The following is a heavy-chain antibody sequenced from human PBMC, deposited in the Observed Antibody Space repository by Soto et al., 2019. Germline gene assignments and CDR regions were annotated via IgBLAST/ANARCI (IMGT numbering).Heavy chain of an antibody. Sequence: SGPTLVKPTQTLTLTCTFSGFSLSTSGVGVGWIRQPPGKALEWLALIYWDDDKRYSPSLKSRLTITKDTSKNQVVLTMTNMDPVDTATYYCAHQIGYCSSTSCYLLSYFDYWGQGTLVTVSS. CDR3: AHQIGYCSSTSCYLLSYFDY. D-gene: IGHD2-2*01. J-gene: IGHJ4*02. CDR1: GFSLSTSGVG. CDR2: IYWDDDK. V-gene: IGHV2-5*02.